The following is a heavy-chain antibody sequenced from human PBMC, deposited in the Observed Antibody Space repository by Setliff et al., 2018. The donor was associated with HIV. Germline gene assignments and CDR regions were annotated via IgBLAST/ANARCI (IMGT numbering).Heavy chain of an antibody. CDR2: VNHSGSS. V-gene: IGHV4-34*01. Sequence: SETLSLTCAVYGGSFSAYYWSWIRQSPGKGLEWIGEVNHSGSSYYNASLRRRVTISADPSNSQVSLKLSSVTAADTAAYYCARAGGTGDFDFWGQGTLVTVSS. CDR1: GGSFSAYY. J-gene: IGHJ4*02. D-gene: IGHD1-7*01. CDR3: ARAGGTGDFDF.